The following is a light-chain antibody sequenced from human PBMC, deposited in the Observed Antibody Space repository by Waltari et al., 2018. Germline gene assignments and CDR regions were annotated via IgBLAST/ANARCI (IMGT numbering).Light chain of an antibody. CDR2: SAS. Sequence: DIQMTQSPSSLSASVGDIVTITCRASQSISIYLNWCQQKPGKAPTLLIYSASTLQSGVPSRFSGSGSGTDFTLTITSLQPEDVATYYCQQSYNTPFTFGPGTKV. V-gene: IGKV1-39*01. CDR3: QQSYNTPFT. J-gene: IGKJ3*01. CDR1: QSISIY.